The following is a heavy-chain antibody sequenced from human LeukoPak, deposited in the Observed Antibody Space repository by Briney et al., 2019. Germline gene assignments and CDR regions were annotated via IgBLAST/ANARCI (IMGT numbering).Heavy chain of an antibody. V-gene: IGHV5-51*01. Sequence: NHGESLQISCKGSGYSFTSYWIGWVRQMPGKGLEWMGIIYPGDSDTRYSPSFQGQVTISADKSISTAYLQWSSLKASDTAMYYCARVQTRRSNHYYYYYMDVWGKGTTVTVSS. CDR1: GYSFTSYW. CDR3: ARVQTRRSNHYYYYYMDV. J-gene: IGHJ6*03. D-gene: IGHD1-26*01. CDR2: IYPGDSDT.